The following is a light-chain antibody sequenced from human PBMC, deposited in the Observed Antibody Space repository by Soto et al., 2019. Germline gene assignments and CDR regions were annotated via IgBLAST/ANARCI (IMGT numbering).Light chain of an antibody. Sequence: DIQMTQSPSSLSASVGDRVTIACRASQSISSYLNWYQQKPGKAPKLLIYAASSLQSGVPSRFTGSGSGTDFTLTISSLQPEDFATYYCLQTYNSPITFGQGTRLEI. V-gene: IGKV1-39*01. CDR2: AAS. CDR1: QSISSY. J-gene: IGKJ5*01. CDR3: LQTYNSPIT.